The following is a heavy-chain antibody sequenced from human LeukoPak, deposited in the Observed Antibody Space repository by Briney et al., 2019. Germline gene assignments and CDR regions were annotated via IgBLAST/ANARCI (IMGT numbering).Heavy chain of an antibody. CDR2: IYPRDGST. J-gene: IGHJ5*02. CDR3: ARGLGGYYPIDP. V-gene: IGHV1-46*01. D-gene: IGHD1-26*01. CDR1: GYTFTSNY. Sequence: ASVKVSCKASGYTFTSNYIHWVRQAPGQGLEWMGMIYPRDGSTSYAQKFQGRVTVTRDTSTSTVHMELSGLRSEDTAVYYCARGLGGYYPIDPWGQGTLVTVSS.